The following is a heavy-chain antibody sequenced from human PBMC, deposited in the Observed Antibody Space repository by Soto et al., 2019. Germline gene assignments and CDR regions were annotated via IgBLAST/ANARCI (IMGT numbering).Heavy chain of an antibody. CDR3: ARDLDSSGFLDY. D-gene: IGHD3-22*01. CDR1: GGSISSGGYY. J-gene: IGHJ4*02. V-gene: IGHV4-31*03. CDR2: IYYSGST. Sequence: SETLSLTCTVSGGSISSGGYYWSWIRQHPGKGLEWIGYIYYSGSTYYNPSLKSRVTISVDTSKNQFSLKLSSVTAADTAVYYCARDLDSSGFLDYWGQGTLVTVSS.